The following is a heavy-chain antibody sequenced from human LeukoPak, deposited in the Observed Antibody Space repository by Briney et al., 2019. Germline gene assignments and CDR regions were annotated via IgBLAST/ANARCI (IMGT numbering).Heavy chain of an antibody. Sequence: TSETLSLTCTVSGGSISSYYWSWIRRPAGKGLEWIGRIYTSGSTNYNPSLKSRVTMSVDTSKNQFSLKLSSVTAADTAVYYCARAGWSIAARLDRLSTRSVRTPAPYGMDVWGQGTTVTVSS. CDR1: GGSISSYY. CDR3: ARAGWSIAARLDRLSTRSVRTPAPYGMDV. J-gene: IGHJ6*02. V-gene: IGHV4-4*07. D-gene: IGHD6-6*01. CDR2: IYTSGST.